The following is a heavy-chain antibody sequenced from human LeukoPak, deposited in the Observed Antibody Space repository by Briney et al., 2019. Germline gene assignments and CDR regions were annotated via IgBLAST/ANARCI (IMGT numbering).Heavy chain of an antibody. V-gene: IGHV3-23*01. Sequence: GGSLRLSCAASGFTFSSYAMSWVRQAPGKGPEWVSAISGSGGSTYYADSVKGRFTISRDNSKNTLYLQMNSLRAEDTAVYYCAKDLTKNENGITIFGVVIPAAMIDWGQGTLVTVSS. CDR2: ISGSGGST. D-gene: IGHD3-3*01. CDR1: GFTFSSYA. CDR3: AKDLTKNENGITIFGVVIPAAMID. J-gene: IGHJ4*02.